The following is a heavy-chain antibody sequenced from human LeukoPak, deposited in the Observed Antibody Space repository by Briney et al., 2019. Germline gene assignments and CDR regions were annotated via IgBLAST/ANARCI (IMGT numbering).Heavy chain of an antibody. CDR1: GGSFSGYY. D-gene: IGHD6-13*01. J-gene: IGHJ4*02. CDR2: INHNGST. V-gene: IGHV4-34*01. CDR3: ARPRYLAAAPFDY. Sequence: TSETLSLTCAVYGGSFSGYYWSWIRQPPGKGLEWIGEINHNGSTNYNPSLKSRVTISVDTSKNQFSLKLSSVTAADTAVYYCARPRYLAAAPFDYWGQGTLVTVSS.